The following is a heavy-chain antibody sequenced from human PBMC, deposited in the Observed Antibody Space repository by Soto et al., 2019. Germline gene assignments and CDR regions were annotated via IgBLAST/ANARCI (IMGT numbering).Heavy chain of an antibody. Sequence: VQLVESGGGLVQPGGSLRLSCAASGFTFSSYSMNWVRQAPGKGLEWVSYISSSSSTIYYADSVKGRFTISRDNAKNSLYLQMNSLRDEDTAVYYCARCGYSYGSYYFDYWGQGTLVTVSS. V-gene: IGHV3-48*02. D-gene: IGHD5-18*01. CDR3: ARCGYSYGSYYFDY. CDR2: ISSSSSTI. CDR1: GFTFSSYS. J-gene: IGHJ4*02.